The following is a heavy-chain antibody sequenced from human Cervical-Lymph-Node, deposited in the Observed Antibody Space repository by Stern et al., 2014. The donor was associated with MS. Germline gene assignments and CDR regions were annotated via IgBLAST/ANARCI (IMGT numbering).Heavy chain of an antibody. CDR3: TTDEVANFAH. J-gene: IGHJ5*02. V-gene: IGHV3-15*01. CDR2: IKPKTDGGTT. Sequence: EDQLVESGGGLVKPGGSLRLSCAASGFIFSKAWMTWVRQAPGKGLEGVGRIKPKTDGGTTNYSTPVQGRFTISRDDSKNILFLHMNSLKTDDTAVYYCTTDEVANFAHWGQGILVTVSS. CDR1: GFIFSKAW.